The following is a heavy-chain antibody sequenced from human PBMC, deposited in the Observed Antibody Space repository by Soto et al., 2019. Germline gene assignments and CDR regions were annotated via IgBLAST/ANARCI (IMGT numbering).Heavy chain of an antibody. Sequence: ASVKVSCKASGYTFTGYYMHWVRQAPGQGLEWMGWINPNSGGTNYAQKFQGRVTMTRDTSTSTVYMELSSLRSEDTAVYYCARDNPRGGMDVWGQGTTVTVSS. V-gene: IGHV1-2*02. J-gene: IGHJ6*02. CDR1: GYTFTGYY. CDR2: INPNSGGT. CDR3: ARDNPRGGMDV. D-gene: IGHD3-16*01.